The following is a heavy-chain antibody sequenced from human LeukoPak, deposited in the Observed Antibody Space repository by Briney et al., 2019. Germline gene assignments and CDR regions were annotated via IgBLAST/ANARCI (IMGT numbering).Heavy chain of an antibody. J-gene: IGHJ3*02. D-gene: IGHD1-26*01. CDR1: GFTFSSYE. Sequence: GGSLRLSCAASGFTFSSYEMNWVRQAPGKGLEWVSYISSSGSTIYYADSVKGRFTISRDNAKNSLYLQMNSLRAEDTAVYYCARDAWELLLHAFDIWGQGTMVTVSS. CDR2: ISSSGSTI. CDR3: ARDAWELLLHAFDI. V-gene: IGHV3-48*03.